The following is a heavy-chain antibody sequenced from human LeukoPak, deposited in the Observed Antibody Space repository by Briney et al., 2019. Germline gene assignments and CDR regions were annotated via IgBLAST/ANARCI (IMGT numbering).Heavy chain of an antibody. Sequence: ASVKVSCKASGYTFTGYYKHWVRQAPGQGLEWMGWINPNSGGTNYAQKFQGRVTMTRDTSISTAYMELSRLRSDDTAVYYCARVGSGSYPHFDYWGQGTLVTVSS. CDR2: INPNSGGT. V-gene: IGHV1-2*02. CDR3: ARVGSGSYPHFDY. J-gene: IGHJ4*02. CDR1: GYTFTGYY. D-gene: IGHD1-26*01.